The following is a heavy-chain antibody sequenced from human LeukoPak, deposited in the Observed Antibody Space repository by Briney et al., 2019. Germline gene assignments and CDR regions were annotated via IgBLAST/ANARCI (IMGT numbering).Heavy chain of an antibody. D-gene: IGHD3-22*01. CDR1: GFTFTNYA. CDR3: AKSPRAVVDKNYLDY. Sequence: AGGSLRLSCAASGFTFTNYAMTWVRQAPGKGLEWVSAISGVSGLTYYADSVKGRFTISRDNSKNALYLQMNSLRAEDTAVYYCAKSPRAVVDKNYLDYWGQGILVTISS. V-gene: IGHV3-23*01. J-gene: IGHJ4*02. CDR2: ISGVSGLT.